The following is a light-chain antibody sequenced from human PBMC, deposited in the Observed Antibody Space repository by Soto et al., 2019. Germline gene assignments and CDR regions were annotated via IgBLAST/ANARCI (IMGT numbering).Light chain of an antibody. J-gene: IGLJ2*01. V-gene: IGLV2-14*01. CDR2: EVS. Sequence: QSVLTQPASVSGSPGQSITISCTGTSSDVGGYNYVSWYQQHPGKAPKLMIYEVSNRPSGVSNRFSGSKSGNTASLTISGLQAEDEADYYCSSYTSGSTFVVFGGGTKVTVL. CDR3: SSYTSGSTFVV. CDR1: SSDVGGYNY.